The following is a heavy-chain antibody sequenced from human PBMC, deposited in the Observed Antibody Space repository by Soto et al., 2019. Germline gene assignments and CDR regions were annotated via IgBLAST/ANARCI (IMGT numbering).Heavy chain of an antibody. J-gene: IGHJ4*02. CDR3: ASHVLPSYYFDY. Sequence: PGGSLRLSCAASGFTFSSYAMSWVRQAPGKGLEWVSAISGSGGSTYYADSVKGRFTISRDNSKNTLYLQMNSLRAEDTAVYYCASHVLPSYYFDYWGQGTLVTVSS. D-gene: IGHD2-15*01. CDR2: ISGSGGST. CDR1: GFTFSSYA. V-gene: IGHV3-23*01.